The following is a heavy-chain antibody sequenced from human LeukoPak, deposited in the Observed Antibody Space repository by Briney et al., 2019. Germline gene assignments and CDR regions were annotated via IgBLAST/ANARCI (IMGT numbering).Heavy chain of an antibody. CDR2: ISAYNGNT. J-gene: IGHJ6*03. D-gene: IGHD4-17*01. CDR1: GGTFSSYA. Sequence: ASVKVSCKASGGTFSSYAISWVRQDPGQGLEWMGWISAYNGNTNYAQKIQGRVTMTTDTSTGTAYMELRSLRSDDTAVYYCARRGGKNYGDYVLYYSYMDVWGKGTTVTVSS. V-gene: IGHV1-18*01. CDR3: ARRGGKNYGDYVLYYSYMDV.